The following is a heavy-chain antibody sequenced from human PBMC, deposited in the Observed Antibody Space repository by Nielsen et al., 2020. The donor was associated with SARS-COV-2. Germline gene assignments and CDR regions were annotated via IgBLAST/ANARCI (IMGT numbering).Heavy chain of an antibody. D-gene: IGHD3-3*02. CDR3: TRDSVENILPDY. V-gene: IGHV3-30*03. J-gene: IGHJ4*02. Sequence: GESLKISCAASGFTFSSYGMHWVRQAPSKGLEWVAVISYDGSNKYYADSVKGRFTISRDNSKNTLYLQMNGLRAEDTAVYYCTRDSVENILPDYWGQGTLVTVSS. CDR2: ISYDGSNK. CDR1: GFTFSSYG.